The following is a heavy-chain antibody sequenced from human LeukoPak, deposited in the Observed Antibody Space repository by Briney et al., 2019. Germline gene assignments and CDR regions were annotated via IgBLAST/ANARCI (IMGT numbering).Heavy chain of an antibody. CDR1: GFTFSNYA. Sequence: GRSLRLSCAASGFTFSNYAMHWVRQAPGKGLQWVAVISYDGSNKYYADSVKGRFTISRDNSKNTLYLQMNSLRAEDTAVYYCARMRCSGGSCYYYYYGMDVWGKGTTVTVSS. D-gene: IGHD2-15*01. CDR3: ARMRCSGGSCYYYYYGMDV. CDR2: ISYDGSNK. V-gene: IGHV3-30-3*01. J-gene: IGHJ6*04.